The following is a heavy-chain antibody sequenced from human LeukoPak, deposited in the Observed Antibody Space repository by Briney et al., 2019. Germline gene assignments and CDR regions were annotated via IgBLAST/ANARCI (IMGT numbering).Heavy chain of an antibody. D-gene: IGHD3-10*01. CDR1: GYIFTDYY. V-gene: IGHV1-2*02. CDR2: IHPNSGVT. Sequence: GASVKVSCKASGYIFTDYYMYWVRQAPGQGLERMGWIHPNSGVTNSAQKFQGRVTMTRDTSSSTAYMELSRLRSDDTAVYYCARDHSYYDSGSYSNVDYWGQGTLATVSS. CDR3: ARDHSYYDSGSYSNVDY. J-gene: IGHJ4*02.